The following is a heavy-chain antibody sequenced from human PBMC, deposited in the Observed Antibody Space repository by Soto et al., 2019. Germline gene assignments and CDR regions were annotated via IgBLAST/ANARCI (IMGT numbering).Heavy chain of an antibody. J-gene: IGHJ6*02. V-gene: IGHV1-8*01. CDR3: ARDYSSGYGMDV. CDR2: MNPNSGNT. Sequence: QVQLVQSGAEVKKPGASVKVSCKASGYTLTSYDINWVRQATGQGLEWMGWMNPNSGNTDYAQKFQGRVTMTRNTSISTAYMELSSLRSEDTAVYYCARDYSSGYGMDVWGQGTTVTVSS. CDR1: GYTLTSYD. D-gene: IGHD6-19*01.